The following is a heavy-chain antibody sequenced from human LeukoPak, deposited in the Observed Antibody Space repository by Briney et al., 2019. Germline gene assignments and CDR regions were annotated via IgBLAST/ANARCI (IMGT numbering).Heavy chain of an antibody. CDR3: ARLWFDSGYDPFADY. CDR1: GGSISSNNYY. D-gene: IGHD5-12*01. V-gene: IGHV4-39*01. J-gene: IGHJ4*02. CDR2: IYYSGST. Sequence: SETLSLTCTVSGGSISSNNYYWGWIRQPPGKGLEWIGSIYYSGSTYYNPSLKSRVTISVDTSKNQFSLKLSSVTAADTAVYYCARLWFDSGYDPFADYWGQGTLVTVSS.